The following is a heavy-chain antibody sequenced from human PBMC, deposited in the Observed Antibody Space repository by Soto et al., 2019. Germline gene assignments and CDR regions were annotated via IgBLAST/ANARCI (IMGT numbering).Heavy chain of an antibody. V-gene: IGHV3-23*01. Sequence: GGSLRLSCAASGFTFSSFALSWVRQAPGKGLEWVSAISGSGDGIDYADSVKGQFTISRDNSKNTLYLQMNSLRAGDTAVYYCAGPGYSSQDYWGQGTLVTVSS. D-gene: IGHD5-18*01. J-gene: IGHJ4*02. CDR2: ISGSGDGI. CDR1: GFTFSSFA. CDR3: AGPGYSSQDY.